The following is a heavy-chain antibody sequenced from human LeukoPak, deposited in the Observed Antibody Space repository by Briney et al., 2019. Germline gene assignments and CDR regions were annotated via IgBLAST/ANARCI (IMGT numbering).Heavy chain of an antibody. V-gene: IGHV3-7*01. Sequence: GGSLRLSCAASGFTFSTYWMSWVRQAPGKGLEWVANIKQDGSEKYYVDSVKGRFTISRDNAKNSLYLQMNSLRAEDTAVYYCARDPPRHCDFWGGYAFFDYWGQGTLVTVSS. J-gene: IGHJ4*02. CDR1: GFTFSTYW. CDR2: IKQDGSEK. CDR3: ARDPPRHCDFWGGYAFFDY. D-gene: IGHD3-3*01.